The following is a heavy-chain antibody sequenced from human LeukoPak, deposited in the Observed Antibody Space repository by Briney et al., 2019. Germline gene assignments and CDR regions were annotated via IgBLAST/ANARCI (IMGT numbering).Heavy chain of an antibody. V-gene: IGHV3-30-3*01. CDR3: ARDARNVLRYFDLPTDFDD. CDR1: GFTFSSYA. J-gene: IGHJ4*02. D-gene: IGHD3-9*01. CDR2: ISYDGSNK. Sequence: GRSLRLSCAASGFTFSSYAMHWVRQAPGKGLEWVAVISYDGSNKYYADSVKGRFTISRDNSKNTLYLQMNSLRAEDTAVYYCARDARNVLRYFDLPTDFDDRGQGTLVTVSS.